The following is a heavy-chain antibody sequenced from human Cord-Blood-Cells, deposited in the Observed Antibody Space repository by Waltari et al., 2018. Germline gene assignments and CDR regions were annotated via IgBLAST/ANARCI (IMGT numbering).Heavy chain of an antibody. CDR1: GFTFSSYA. CDR2: ISGSGGST. Sequence: EVQLLESGGGLVQPGGSLRLSCAASGFTFSSYAMSWVRQAPGKGLEWVSAISGSGGSTYYADPVKGRFTISRDNSKNTLYLQMNSLRAEDTAVYYCAKYPLHYDILTGYFDYWGQGTLVTVSS. CDR3: AKYPLHYDILTGYFDY. V-gene: IGHV3-23*01. D-gene: IGHD3-9*01. J-gene: IGHJ4*02.